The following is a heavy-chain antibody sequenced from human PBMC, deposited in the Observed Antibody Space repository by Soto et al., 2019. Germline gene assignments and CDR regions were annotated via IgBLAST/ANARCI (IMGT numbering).Heavy chain of an antibody. CDR3: ARVVVNYDILAGFSDY. Sequence: EVQLVESGGGLVQPGESLRLSCAASRFTFRSYWMNWVRQAPGKGLEWVANINQDGSEENYVDSVKGRFTISRDNAKNSLYLEMNSLRAEDTAVYYCARVVVNYDILAGFSDYWGQGTLVTVSS. CDR2: INQDGSEE. J-gene: IGHJ4*02. D-gene: IGHD3-9*01. V-gene: IGHV3-7*01. CDR1: RFTFRSYW.